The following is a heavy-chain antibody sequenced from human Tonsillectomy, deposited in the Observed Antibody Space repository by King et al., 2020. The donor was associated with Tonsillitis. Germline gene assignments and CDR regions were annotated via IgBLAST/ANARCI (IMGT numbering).Heavy chain of an antibody. CDR1: GFTFSSYA. CDR3: ARRDGALDDYYYGMDV. J-gene: IGHJ6*04. CDR2: ISFDGSNK. Sequence: QLVQSGGGVVQPGRSLRLSCAASGFTFSSYAMHWVRQAPGKGLEWVARISFDGSNKEYADSAKGRFTISRDNSKNRLYLQMNSLRAEDTAVYYCARRDGALDDYYYGMDVWGKGTTVTVSS. V-gene: IGHV3-30-3*01. D-gene: IGHD3/OR15-3a*01.